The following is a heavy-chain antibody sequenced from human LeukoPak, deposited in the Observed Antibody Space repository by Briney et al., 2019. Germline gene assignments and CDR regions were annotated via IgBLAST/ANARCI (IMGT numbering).Heavy chain of an antibody. D-gene: IGHD4-23*01. Sequence: ASVTVSCKASGYTFSNYGVSWVRQAPGQGLEWMGWISAYNGNTNYAQTLQGRVTMTTDTFTSTAYMELRRLRSDDTAVYYCARDLGGNTELFDYWGQGTLVKVSS. CDR1: GYTFSNYG. V-gene: IGHV1-18*01. CDR3: ARDLGGNTELFDY. J-gene: IGHJ4*02. CDR2: ISAYNGNT.